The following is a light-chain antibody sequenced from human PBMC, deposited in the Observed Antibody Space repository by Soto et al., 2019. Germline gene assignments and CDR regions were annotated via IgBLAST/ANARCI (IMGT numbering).Light chain of an antibody. CDR3: QQYNNWPRAT. J-gene: IGKJ4*01. Sequence: ETVMTQSPATLSVSPGERATLSCRASQSISSNLDWYQQKPGQAPRLLMFRTSTRATGVPARFSGSGSGTEFNITISSMQSEDFAVYYCQQYNNWPRATFGGGTKVEIK. V-gene: IGKV3-15*01. CDR2: RTS. CDR1: QSISSN.